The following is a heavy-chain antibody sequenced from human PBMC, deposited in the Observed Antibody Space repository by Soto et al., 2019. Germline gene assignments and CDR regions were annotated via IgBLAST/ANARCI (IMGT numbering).Heavy chain of an antibody. D-gene: IGHD6-6*01. V-gene: IGHV3-30*18. J-gene: IGHJ4*02. CDR1: GFTFSSYG. Sequence: QVQLVESGGGVVQPGRSLRLSCAASGFTFSSYGMHWVRQAPGKGLEWVAVISYDGSNKYYADSVKGRFTISRDNSKNTLYLQMNSLRAEDTAVYYCAKESLVYSSSSWSEWVYRGQGTLVTVSS. CDR3: AKESLVYSSSSWSEWVY. CDR2: ISYDGSNK.